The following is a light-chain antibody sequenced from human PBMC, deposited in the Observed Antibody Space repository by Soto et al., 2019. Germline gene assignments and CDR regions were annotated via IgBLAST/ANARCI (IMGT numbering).Light chain of an antibody. V-gene: IGKV1-6*01. Sequence: AIQMTQSPSSLSASVGDRVTITCRASQDIRNELGWYQQRPGKAPKALIYGASNLQSGVPSRFSGSGFGTDITLTISSLQPEDFATYYCLQDRNYPRTFGQGTKVESK. CDR1: QDIRNE. J-gene: IGKJ1*01. CDR3: LQDRNYPRT. CDR2: GAS.